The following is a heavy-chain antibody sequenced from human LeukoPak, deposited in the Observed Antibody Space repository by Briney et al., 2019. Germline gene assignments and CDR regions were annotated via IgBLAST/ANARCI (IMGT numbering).Heavy chain of an antibody. CDR1: GGSISSYY. V-gene: IGHV4-59*08. CDR2: IYYSGST. J-gene: IGHJ4*02. Sequence: TSETLSLTCTVSGGSISSYYWSWIRQPPGKGLEWIGYIYYSGSTNYNPSLKSRVTISVDTSKNQFSLKLSSVTAADTAVYYCARHSPVSRYYDSSGYGDFDYWGQGTLVTVSS. CDR3: ARHSPVSRYYDSSGYGDFDY. D-gene: IGHD3-22*01.